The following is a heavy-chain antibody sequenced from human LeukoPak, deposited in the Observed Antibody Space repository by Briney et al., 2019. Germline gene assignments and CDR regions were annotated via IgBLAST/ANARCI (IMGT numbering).Heavy chain of an antibody. D-gene: IGHD1-14*01. J-gene: IGHJ5*02. Sequence: GESLKIPCKGSGDTFATDWIGWVRQLPGKGLEWMGVIYPGDSRARYNPSFQGQITISADRSISTAYLQWSSLKASDTGMYYCGRRKFTGPWSDPWGQGTLVTVS. CDR3: GRRKFTGPWSDP. V-gene: IGHV5-51*01. CDR1: GDTFATDW. CDR2: IYPGDSRA.